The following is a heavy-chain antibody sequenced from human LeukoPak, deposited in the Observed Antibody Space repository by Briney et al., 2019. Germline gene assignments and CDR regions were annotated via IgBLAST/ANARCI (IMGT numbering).Heavy chain of an antibody. CDR2: INPSGGST. CDR1: GYTFTSYY. V-gene: IGHV1-46*01. CDR3: ARVWDGGYSYGYLVY. J-gene: IGHJ4*02. D-gene: IGHD5-18*01. Sequence: ASVKVTCKASGYTFTSYYMHCVRQAPGQGLEWMGIINPSGGSTSYAQKFQGRVTMTRDMSTSTVYMELSSLRSEDTAVYYCARVWDGGYSYGYLVYWGQGTLVTVSS.